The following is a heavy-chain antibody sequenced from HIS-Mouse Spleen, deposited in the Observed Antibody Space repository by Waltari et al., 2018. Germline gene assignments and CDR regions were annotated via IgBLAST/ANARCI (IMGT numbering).Heavy chain of an antibody. J-gene: IGHJ2*01. V-gene: IGHV4-39*07. CDR3: AREIPYSSSWYDWYFDL. CDR1: GCSISSSSYY. Sequence: QLQLQESGPGLVKPSETLSLTCTVSGCSISSSSYYWGWLRRPPGKGLEWIGSIYYSGSTYYTPSLKSRVTISVDTSKNQFSLKLSSVTAADTAVYYCAREIPYSSSWYDWYFDLWGRGTLVTVSS. D-gene: IGHD6-13*01. CDR2: IYYSGST.